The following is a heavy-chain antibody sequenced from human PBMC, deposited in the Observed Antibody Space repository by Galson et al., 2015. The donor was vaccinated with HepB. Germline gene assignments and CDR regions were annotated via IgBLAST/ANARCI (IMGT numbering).Heavy chain of an antibody. Sequence: SLRLSCAASGFIFSNYAMNWVRQAPGKGLEWVSSISGSGVNPYYSDSVKGRFTISRDNSNNRLYLQMNSLRVEDTALYFCAKGGSGWNDFPDDFWGQGTWVTVSS. J-gene: IGHJ4*02. V-gene: IGHV3-23*01. CDR2: ISGSGVNP. D-gene: IGHD6-19*01. CDR1: GFIFSNYA. CDR3: AKGGSGWNDFPDDF.